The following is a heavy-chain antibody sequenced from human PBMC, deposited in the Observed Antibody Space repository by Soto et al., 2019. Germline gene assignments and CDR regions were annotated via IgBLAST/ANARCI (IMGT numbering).Heavy chain of an antibody. V-gene: IGHV1-69*02. D-gene: IGHD6-13*01. CDR3: ASVRIAEFRNYYYYGMDV. CDR1: GGTFSSYT. Sequence: GASVKASCKASGGTFSSYTISWVRQAPGQGLEWMGRIIPILGIANYAQKFQGRVTITADKSTSTAYMELSSLRSEDTAVYYCASVRIAEFRNYYYYGMDVWGQGTTVTVSS. J-gene: IGHJ6*02. CDR2: IIPILGIA.